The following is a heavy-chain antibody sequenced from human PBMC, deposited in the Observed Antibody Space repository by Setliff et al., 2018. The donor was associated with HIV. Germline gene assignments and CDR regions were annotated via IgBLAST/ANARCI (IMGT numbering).Heavy chain of an antibody. J-gene: IGHJ4*02. CDR1: GGSISSGYYY. Sequence: PSETLSLTCTVSGGSISSGYYYWSWIRQHPGKGLEWIGYIYYSGNPFYNPSLRSRVTISLDTSKNQFSLKLGSVTAADTAVYYCARGFDYAQRPPLYYFDYWGQGTLVTVSS. D-gene: IGHD2-2*01. CDR2: IYYSGNP. CDR3: ARGFDYAQRPPLYYFDY. V-gene: IGHV4-31*03.